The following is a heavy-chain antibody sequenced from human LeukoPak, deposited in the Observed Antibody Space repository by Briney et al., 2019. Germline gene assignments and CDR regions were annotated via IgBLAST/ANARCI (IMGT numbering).Heavy chain of an antibody. Sequence: SETLSLTCTVSGGSISNYYWSWIRQPAGKGLEWIGRIHTSGSTIYNPSLKSRVTISVDTSRNQFFLKLSSVTAADTAVYYCARDYGRFNFDYWGQGTLVSVSS. V-gene: IGHV4-4*07. CDR2: IHTSGST. CDR1: GGSISNYY. J-gene: IGHJ4*02. CDR3: ARDYGRFNFDY. D-gene: IGHD3-16*01.